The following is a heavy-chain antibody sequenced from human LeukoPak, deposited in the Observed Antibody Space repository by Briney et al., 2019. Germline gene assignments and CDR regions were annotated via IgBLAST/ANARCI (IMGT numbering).Heavy chain of an antibody. CDR3: ARRIYAAFDY. V-gene: IGHV3-72*01. D-gene: IGHD5/OR15-5a*01. CDR1: GFTLSDHY. CDR2: SRNKANSYTT. Sequence: GGSLRLSCAASGFTLSDHYMDWVRQAPGKGLEWVGHSRNKANSYTTEYAASVKGRFTISRDESKNSLYLQMNSLKSEDTAVYYCARRIYAAFDYWGQGTLVTVSS. J-gene: IGHJ4*02.